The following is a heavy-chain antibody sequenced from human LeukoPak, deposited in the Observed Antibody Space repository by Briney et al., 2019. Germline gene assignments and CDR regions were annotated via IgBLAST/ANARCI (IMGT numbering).Heavy chain of an antibody. V-gene: IGHV3-7*01. CDR1: GFIFENYW. J-gene: IGHJ4*02. D-gene: IGHD2-2*01. CDR2: IEQDGSEK. Sequence: GGSLRLSCAASGFIFENYWMNWVRQAPGKGLEWVANIEQDGSEKYYVDSVKGRFTISRDNARNSLYLQMNSLRAEDTAVYYCAKDRAVVPAATFDYWGQGILVTVSS. CDR3: AKDRAVVPAATFDY.